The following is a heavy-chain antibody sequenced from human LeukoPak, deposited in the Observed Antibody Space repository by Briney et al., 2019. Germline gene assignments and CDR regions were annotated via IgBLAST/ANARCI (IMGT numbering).Heavy chain of an antibody. J-gene: IGHJ4*02. CDR1: GGSISSGDCY. V-gene: IGHV4-30-4*01. D-gene: IGHD3-10*01. CDR2: IYYSGST. Sequence: PSETLSLTCTVSGGSISSGDCYWSWIRQPPGKGLEWIGYIYYSGSTYYNPSLKSRVAISVDTSKNQFSLKLSSVTAADTAVYYCARDQRELLDYWGQGTLVTVSS. CDR3: ARDQRELLDY.